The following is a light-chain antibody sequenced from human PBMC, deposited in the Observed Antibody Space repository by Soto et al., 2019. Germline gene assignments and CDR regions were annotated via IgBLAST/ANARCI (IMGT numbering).Light chain of an antibody. CDR1: SSDVGSYNL. V-gene: IGLV2-23*01. CDR2: EGS. CDR3: CSYAGSSTLYVV. Sequence: QSALTQLASVSGSPGQSITISCTGTSSDVGSYNLVSWYQQHPGKAPKLMIYEGSKRPSGVSNRFSGSKSGNTASLTISGLQAEDEADYYCCSYAGSSTLYVVFGGGTKLTVL. J-gene: IGLJ2*01.